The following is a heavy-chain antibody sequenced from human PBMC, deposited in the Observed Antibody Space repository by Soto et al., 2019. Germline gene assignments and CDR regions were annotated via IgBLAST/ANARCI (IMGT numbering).Heavy chain of an antibody. CDR2: INPNSGGT. CDR3: AREWLFDYYYYGMDV. D-gene: IGHD5-12*01. J-gene: IGHJ6*02. V-gene: IGHV1-2*04. CDR1: GYTFTGYY. Sequence: ASVKVSCKASGYTFTGYYMHWVRQAPGQGLEWMGWINPNSGGTNYAQKFQGWVTMTRDTSISTAYMELRRLRSDDTAVYYCAREWLFDYYYYGMDVWGQGTTVIVS.